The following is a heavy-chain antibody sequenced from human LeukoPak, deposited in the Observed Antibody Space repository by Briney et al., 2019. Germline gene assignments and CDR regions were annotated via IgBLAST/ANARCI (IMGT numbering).Heavy chain of an antibody. V-gene: IGHV4-4*07. J-gene: IGHJ4*02. CDR3: ARDLNQFGELSYYFDY. CDR1: GGSISSYY. CDR2: IYTSGST. Sequence: SETLSLTCTVSGGSISSYYWSWIRQPAGKGLEWIGRIYTSGSTNYNPSLKSRVTMSVDTSKNQFSLKLSSVTAADTAVYYCARDLNQFGELSYYFDYWAREPWSPSPQ. D-gene: IGHD3-10*01.